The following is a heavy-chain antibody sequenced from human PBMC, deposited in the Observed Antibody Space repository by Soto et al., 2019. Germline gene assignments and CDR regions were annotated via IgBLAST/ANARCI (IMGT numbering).Heavy chain of an antibody. CDR2: INHSGST. D-gene: IGHD6-19*01. CDR1: GGSFSGYY. V-gene: IGHV4-34*01. CDR3: ASIAVAAVIFDY. Sequence: SETLSLTCAVYGGSFSGYYWSWIRQPPGKGLEWIGEINHSGSTNYNPSLKSRVTISVDTSKNQFSLKLSSVTAADTAVYYCASIAVAAVIFDYWGQGTLVTVSS. J-gene: IGHJ4*02.